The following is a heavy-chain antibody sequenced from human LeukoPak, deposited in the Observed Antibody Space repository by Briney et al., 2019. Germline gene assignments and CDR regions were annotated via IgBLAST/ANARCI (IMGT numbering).Heavy chain of an antibody. Sequence: PGGSLRLSCAASGFTFSGYGMHWVRQAPGKGPEWVAIIGHDGRDKYYADSVKGRFTISRNNSKNPLYLQMNSLGVEDPAVCLVARDWGTSTTTGWMFDHWGQGTLVTVSS. D-gene: IGHD1-1*01. J-gene: IGHJ4*02. CDR2: IGHDGRDK. CDR3: ARDWGTSTTTGWMFDH. CDR1: GFTFSGYG. V-gene: IGHV3-33*01.